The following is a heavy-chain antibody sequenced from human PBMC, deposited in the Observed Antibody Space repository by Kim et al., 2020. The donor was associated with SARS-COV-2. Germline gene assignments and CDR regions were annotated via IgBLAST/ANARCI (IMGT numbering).Heavy chain of an antibody. CDR1: GYTFTSYA. Sequence: ASVKVSCKASGYTFTSYAMHWVRQAPGQRLEWMGWINAGNGNTKYSQKFQGRVTITRDTSASTAYMELSSLRSEDTAVYYCAGEGSGLDSNDYYYYYGMDVWGQGTTVTVSS. CDR2: INAGNGNT. CDR3: AGEGSGLDSNDYYYYYGMDV. V-gene: IGHV1-3*01. J-gene: IGHJ6*02. D-gene: IGHD3-10*01.